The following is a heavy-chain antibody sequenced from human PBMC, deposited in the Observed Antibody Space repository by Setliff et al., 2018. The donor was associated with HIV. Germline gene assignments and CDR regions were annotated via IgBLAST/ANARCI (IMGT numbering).Heavy chain of an antibody. CDR3: SGWKGDYYDSSGINGY. CDR2: IYPNSGGT. CDR1: GYTFTAYY. D-gene: IGHD3-22*01. Sequence: ASVKVSCKASGYTFTAYYIHWVRQAPGQGLEWMGRIYPNSGGTNFAQKFQGRVTMTRDTSISTAYMELSRLTSDDTAMYYCSGWKGDYYDSSGINGYWGQGTLVTVSS. J-gene: IGHJ4*02. V-gene: IGHV1-2*06.